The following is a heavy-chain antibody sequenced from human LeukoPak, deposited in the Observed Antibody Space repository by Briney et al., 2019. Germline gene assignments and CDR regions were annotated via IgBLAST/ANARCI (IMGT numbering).Heavy chain of an antibody. CDR3: AREMGIVVVPAATRLDY. D-gene: IGHD2-2*03. CDR1: GFTFSSYA. V-gene: IGHV3-64*01. Sequence: GGSLRLSCAASGFTFSSYAMHWVRQAPGKGLEYVSAISSNGGSTYYANSVKGRFTISRDNSENTLYLQMGSLRAEDMAVYYCAREMGIVVVPAATRLDYWGQGTLVTVSS. CDR2: ISSNGGST. J-gene: IGHJ4*02.